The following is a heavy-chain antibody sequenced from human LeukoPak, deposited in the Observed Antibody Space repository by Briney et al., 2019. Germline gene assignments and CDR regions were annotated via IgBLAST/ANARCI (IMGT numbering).Heavy chain of an antibody. Sequence: SETLSLTCTVSGGSINSYYWSWIRQPPGKGLEWIGYIYYSGSTNYNPSLKSRVTISVDTSKNQFSLKLSSVTAADTAVYYCARYGPRRVPAAMHSPYYFDYWGQGTLVTVSS. J-gene: IGHJ4*02. V-gene: IGHV4-59*08. CDR2: IYYSGST. D-gene: IGHD2-2*01. CDR3: ARYGPRRVPAAMHSPYYFDY. CDR1: GGSINSYY.